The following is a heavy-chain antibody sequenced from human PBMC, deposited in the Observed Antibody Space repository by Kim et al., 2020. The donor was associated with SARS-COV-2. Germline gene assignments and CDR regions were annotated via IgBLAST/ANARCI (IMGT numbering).Heavy chain of an antibody. CDR2: IYYSGST. D-gene: IGHD3-22*01. CDR1: GGSISSYY. V-gene: IGHV4-59*13. J-gene: IGHJ6*02. Sequence: SETLSLTCTVSGGSISSYYWSWIRQPPGKGLEWIGYIYYSGSTNYNPSLKSRVTISVDTSKNQFSLKLSSVTAADTAVYYCARETRYSSGSKRGYYYYGMDVWGQGTTVTVSS. CDR3: ARETRYSSGSKRGYYYYGMDV.